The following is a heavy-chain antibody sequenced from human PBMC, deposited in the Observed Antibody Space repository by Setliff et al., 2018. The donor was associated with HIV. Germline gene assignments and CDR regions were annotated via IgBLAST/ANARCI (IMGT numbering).Heavy chain of an antibody. CDR1: GFTFNAYA. D-gene: IGHD3-3*01. CDR3: ARDTRPTGEMDFFFDL. V-gene: IGHV3-9*01. CDR2: TGWSGSTA. J-gene: IGHJ6*04. Sequence: GGSLRLSCAASGFTFNAYAMHWVRQAPGKGLEWVASTGWSGSTAEYADAVRGRFTISRDNDRNSLFLQMSSLRPEDSALYYCARDTRPTGEMDFFFDLWGTGTTVTVSS.